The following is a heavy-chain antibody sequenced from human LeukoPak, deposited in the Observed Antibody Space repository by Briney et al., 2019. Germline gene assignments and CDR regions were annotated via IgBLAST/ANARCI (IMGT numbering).Heavy chain of an antibody. CDR2: IYYSGST. J-gene: IGHJ4*02. V-gene: IGHV4-39*01. CDR3: ARHGARYCHSASCVNYFDF. Sequence: SETRSFTGTVSGDSITSATCYWGWIRQPPGKGREWIGSIYYSGSTYYNPSLKSRVTISEDTSKNQFSLKLSSVTAADTAVYYCARHGARYCHSASCVNYFDFWGQGTLVTVSS. CDR1: GDSITSATCY. D-gene: IGHD2-2*01.